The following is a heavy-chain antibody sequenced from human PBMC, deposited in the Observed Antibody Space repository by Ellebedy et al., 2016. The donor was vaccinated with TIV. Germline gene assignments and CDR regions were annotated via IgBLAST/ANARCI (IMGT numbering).Heavy chain of an antibody. D-gene: IGHD3-10*01. CDR1: GGSVSSGSYY. J-gene: IGHJ4*02. CDR2: IYYSGST. V-gene: IGHV4-61*01. Sequence: SETLSLXXTVSGGSVSSGSYYWSWIRQPPGKGLEWIGYIYYSGSTNYNPSLKSRVTISVDTSKNQFSLKLSSVTAADTAVYYCARGPGYYGSGSYYNVRLTRRWLVYWGQGTLVTVSS. CDR3: ARGPGYYGSGSYYNVRLTRRWLVY.